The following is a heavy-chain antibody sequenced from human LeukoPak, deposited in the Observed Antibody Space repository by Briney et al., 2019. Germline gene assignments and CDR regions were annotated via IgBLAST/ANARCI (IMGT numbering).Heavy chain of an antibody. D-gene: IGHD6-19*01. V-gene: IGHV1-8*01. CDR2: MNPNSGNT. Sequence: ASVTVSCKASGYTFTSYDIDWVRQATGQGLEWMGWMNPNSGNTGYAQKFQGRVTMTRNTSINTAYMELSSLRSEDTAVYYCARGGGGSGNFDYWGQGTLVTVSS. CDR1: GYTFTSYD. CDR3: ARGGGGSGNFDY. J-gene: IGHJ4*02.